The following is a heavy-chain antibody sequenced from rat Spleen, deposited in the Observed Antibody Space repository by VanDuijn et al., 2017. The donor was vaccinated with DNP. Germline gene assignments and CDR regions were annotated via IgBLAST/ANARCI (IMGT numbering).Heavy chain of an antibody. D-gene: IGHD1-11*01. Sequence: EVKLVESGGGLVQPGSSLKLSCAASGFNFNDYWMGWVRQAPGKGLEWIGQINKDSSTISYSPSLKDQLAISRDSAKNTLYLQKSKLGSENTAIYYCARGPNYGGYADYFGYWGQGVTVTVSS. J-gene: IGHJ2*01. CDR3: ARGPNYGGYADYFGY. V-gene: IGHV4-2*01. CDR2: INKDSSTI. CDR1: GFNFNDYW.